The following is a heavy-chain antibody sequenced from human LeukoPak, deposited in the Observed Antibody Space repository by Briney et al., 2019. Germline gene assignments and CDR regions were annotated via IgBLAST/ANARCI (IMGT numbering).Heavy chain of an antibody. CDR1: GYTFTSYY. CDR3: ARGGLYDFCSGYQNYFDY. CDR2: ISAYNGNT. V-gene: IGHV1-46*01. Sequence: ASVKVSCKASGYTFTSYYMHWVRQAPGQGLEWMGWISAYNGNTNYAQKFQGRVTMTRDMSTSTVYMELSSLRSEGTAVYYCARGGLYDFCSGYQNYFDYWGQGTLVTVSS. J-gene: IGHJ4*02. D-gene: IGHD3-3*01.